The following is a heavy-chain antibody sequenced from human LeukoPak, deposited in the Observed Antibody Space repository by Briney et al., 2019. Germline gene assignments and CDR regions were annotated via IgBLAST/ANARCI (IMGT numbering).Heavy chain of an antibody. CDR2: ISGSGGST. CDR3: AKIYYDSSGYYSRHFDY. CDR1: GFTFSSYA. V-gene: IGHV3-23*01. D-gene: IGHD3-22*01. Sequence: GGSLRLSCAASGFTFSSYAMSWVRQAPGKGLEWVSAISGSGGSTYYADSVKGRFTISRDDSKNTLYLQMNSLRAEDTAVYYCAKIYYDSSGYYSRHFDYWGQGTLVTVSS. J-gene: IGHJ4*02.